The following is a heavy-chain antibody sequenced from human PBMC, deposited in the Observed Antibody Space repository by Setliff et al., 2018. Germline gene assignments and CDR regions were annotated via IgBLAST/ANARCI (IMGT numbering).Heavy chain of an antibody. CDR2: INHSGST. D-gene: IGHD1-26*01. CDR1: GYSISSGYY. J-gene: IGHJ3*02. V-gene: IGHV4-38-2*02. CDR3: ARVRVGATNDAFDI. Sequence: PSETLSLTCTVSGYSISSGYYWGWIRQPPGKGLEWIGSINHSGSTNYNPSLKSRVTVSVDTSKNQFSLKLSSVTAADTALYYCARVRVGATNDAFDIWGHGTMVTVS.